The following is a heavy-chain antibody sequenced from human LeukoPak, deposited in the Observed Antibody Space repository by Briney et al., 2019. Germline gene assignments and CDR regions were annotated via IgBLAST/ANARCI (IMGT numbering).Heavy chain of an antibody. D-gene: IGHD3-9*01. CDR2: IYYSGST. CDR3: ARSVREDYDILTGSLFDL. V-gene: IGHV4-39*01. CDR1: GGSISSSSYY. J-gene: IGHJ2*01. Sequence: PSDTLSLTSTVSGGSISSSSYYWGWIRQPPGKGLEWIGSIYYSGSTYYNPSLKSRVTISVDTSKNQFSLKLSSVTAADTAVYYCARSVREDYDILTGSLFDLWGRGTLVTVSS.